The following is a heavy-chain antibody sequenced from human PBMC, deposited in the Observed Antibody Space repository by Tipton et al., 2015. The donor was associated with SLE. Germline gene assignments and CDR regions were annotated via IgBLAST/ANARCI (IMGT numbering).Heavy chain of an antibody. D-gene: IGHD5-24*01. V-gene: IGHV4-59*12. Sequence: LRLSCSVSCASITNYYWSWIRQPPGKGLEWIGDIYYSGTTNYNPSLKSRVTISIDTPRNQVSLTLDSLTATDTAVYYCARVGKYTDSDGYYLYYFDYWGQGTLVTVSS. CDR1: CASITNYY. CDR3: ARVGKYTDSDGYYLYYFDY. J-gene: IGHJ4*02. CDR2: IYYSGTT.